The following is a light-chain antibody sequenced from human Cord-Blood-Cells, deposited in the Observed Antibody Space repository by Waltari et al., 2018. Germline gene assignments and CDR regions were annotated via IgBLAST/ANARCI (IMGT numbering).Light chain of an antibody. J-gene: IGLJ2*01. CDR2: DVS. Sequence: QSALTQPASVSGSPGQSITISCTGTSSDVGGYNYVSWYQQPPGKAPKLMIYDVSKRPSGVSNRFSGSKSGNTASLTISGLQAEDEADYYCSSYTSSRGVVFGGGTKLTVL. CDR1: SSDVGGYNY. V-gene: IGLV2-14*01. CDR3: SSYTSSRGVV.